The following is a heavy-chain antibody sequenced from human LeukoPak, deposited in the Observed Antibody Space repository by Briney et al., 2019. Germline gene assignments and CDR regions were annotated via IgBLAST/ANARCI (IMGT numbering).Heavy chain of an antibody. CDR1: GFTFSTYW. D-gene: IGHD3-22*01. CDR3: ASDSSGYR. Sequence: GGSLRLSCAASGFTFSTYWMSWVRQAPGKGLEWVANIKEDGSEKYYGDSVKGRFTISRDNAKNSLYLQMNSLRAEDTAVYYCASDSSGYRWGQGTLVTVSS. CDR2: IKEDGSEK. J-gene: IGHJ4*02. V-gene: IGHV3-7*01.